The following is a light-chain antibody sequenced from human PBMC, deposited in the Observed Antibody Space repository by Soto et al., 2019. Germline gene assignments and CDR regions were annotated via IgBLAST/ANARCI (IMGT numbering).Light chain of an antibody. Sequence: FMLTQPHSVSESPGKTVTISCTRSSGSMASNYVQWYQQRPGSAPTTVIYEDNQRPSGVPDRFSGSIDSSSNSASLTISGLKTEDEADYYCQSYDSSNPHVVFGGGTKLTVL. J-gene: IGLJ2*01. CDR1: SGSMASNY. V-gene: IGLV6-57*03. CDR2: EDN. CDR3: QSYDSSNPHVV.